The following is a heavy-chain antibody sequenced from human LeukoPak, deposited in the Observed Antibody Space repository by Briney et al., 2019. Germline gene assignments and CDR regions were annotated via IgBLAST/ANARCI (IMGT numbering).Heavy chain of an antibody. J-gene: IGHJ4*02. CDR3: AKGLYGDHEGID. CDR2: ISGSGGST. D-gene: IGHD4-17*01. V-gene: IGHV3-23*01. CDR1: GFTFSSYG. Sequence: GGSLRLSCAASGFTFSSYGMSWVRQAPGKGLEWVSAISGSGGSTYYADSVKGRFTISRDNSKNTLYLQMNSLRAEDTAVYYCAKGLYGDHEGIDWGQGTLVTVSS.